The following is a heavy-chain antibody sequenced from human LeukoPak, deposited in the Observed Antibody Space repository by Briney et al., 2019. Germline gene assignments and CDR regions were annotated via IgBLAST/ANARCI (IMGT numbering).Heavy chain of an antibody. CDR2: ISAYNGNT. Sequence: GASVKVSCKASGYTFTSYGISWVRQAPGQGLEWMGWISAYNGNTNYAQKLQGRVTITTDESTSTAYMELSSLRSEDTAVYYCARGYNSLPGDYFFYMDLWGKGTTVTVPS. CDR3: ARGYNSLPGDYFFYMDL. CDR1: GYTFTSYG. V-gene: IGHV1-18*01. D-gene: IGHD6-13*01. J-gene: IGHJ6*03.